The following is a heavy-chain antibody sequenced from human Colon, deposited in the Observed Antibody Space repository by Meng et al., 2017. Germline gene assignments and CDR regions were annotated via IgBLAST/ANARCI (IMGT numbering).Heavy chain of an antibody. D-gene: IGHD1/OR15-1a*01. CDR3: GTTGINYCPIHY. CDR1: GGSISSSYW. J-gene: IGHJ4*02. CDR2: IYPGGSN. Sequence: QVQLQESGPGLVKPSGTLSLTFAVSGGSISSSYWWSWIHQPPRKGLGWFGEIYPGGSNNYNPSLNSRVTISVDKSKNQFSLNLSSVTAADTASYYCGTTGINYCPIHYWGQGTLVTVSS. V-gene: IGHV4-4*02.